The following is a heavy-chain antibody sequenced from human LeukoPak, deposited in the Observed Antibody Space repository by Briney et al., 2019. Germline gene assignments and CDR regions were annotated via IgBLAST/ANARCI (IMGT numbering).Heavy chain of an antibody. CDR2: IRGSGDIT. Sequence: GGSLRLSCAASGFTFSSSYMGWVRQAPGKGLEWVSEIRGSGDITFYPDSVKGRFTISRDNSKGTLYMQMNSLRVEDTAVYYCAKELQGGRTFEYWGQGTLVTVSS. J-gene: IGHJ4*02. CDR3: AKELQGGRTFEY. CDR1: GFTFSSSY. D-gene: IGHD1-1*01. V-gene: IGHV3-23*01.